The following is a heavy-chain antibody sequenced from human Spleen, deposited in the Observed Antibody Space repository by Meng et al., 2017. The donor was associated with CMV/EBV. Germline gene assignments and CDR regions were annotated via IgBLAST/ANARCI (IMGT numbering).Heavy chain of an antibody. V-gene: IGHV3-15*01. D-gene: IGHD4-17*01. Sequence: SGFTCSNDWMSWVRQEPGKGLEWVGRIKSKTDGGTTDYAAPVKGRFTISRDDSKNTLYLQMNSLKTADTAVYYCTTVETTVTTYADYWGQGTLVTVSS. CDR2: IKSKTDGGTT. CDR1: GFTCSNDW. CDR3: TTVETTVTTYADY. J-gene: IGHJ4*02.